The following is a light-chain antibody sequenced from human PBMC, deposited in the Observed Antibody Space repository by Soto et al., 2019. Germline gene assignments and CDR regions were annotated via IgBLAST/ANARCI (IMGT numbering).Light chain of an antibody. CDR3: AAWDGDLNAVV. J-gene: IGLJ2*01. Sequence: QPVLTQPPSASETPGQRVTISCSGGSSNIGSNTVNWYQQVPGTAPKLLISNNNQRPSGVPDRFSGSKSGTSASLAISGLQSEDEADYYCAAWDGDLNAVVFGGGTKLTVL. V-gene: IGLV1-44*01. CDR2: NNN. CDR1: SSNIGSNT.